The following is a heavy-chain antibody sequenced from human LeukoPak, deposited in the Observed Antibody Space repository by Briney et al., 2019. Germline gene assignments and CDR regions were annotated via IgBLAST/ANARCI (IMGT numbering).Heavy chain of an antibody. Sequence: GGSLRLSCAASGFTFSGYAMGWVRQAPGKGLEWVSAISGSGGSTYYADSVKGRFTISRDNAKNSLYLQMNSLRAEDTAVYYCARDPGGYNYGHWGQGTLVTVSS. CDR2: ISGSGGST. J-gene: IGHJ4*02. CDR1: GFTFSGYA. CDR3: ARDPGGYNYGH. V-gene: IGHV3-23*01. D-gene: IGHD5-18*01.